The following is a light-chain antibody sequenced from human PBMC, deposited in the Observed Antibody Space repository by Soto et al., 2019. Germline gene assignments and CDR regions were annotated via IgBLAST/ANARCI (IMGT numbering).Light chain of an antibody. CDR2: AAS. CDR1: QSISSY. J-gene: IGKJ1*01. CDR3: QQYNSYSWT. Sequence: DIQMTQSLSSLSSSVGDRFTITCRASQSISSYLNWYQQKPGKAPKLLIYAASSLQSGVPSRFSGSGSGTEFTLTISSLQPDDFATYYCQQYNSYSWTFGQGTKVDIK. V-gene: IGKV1-39*01.